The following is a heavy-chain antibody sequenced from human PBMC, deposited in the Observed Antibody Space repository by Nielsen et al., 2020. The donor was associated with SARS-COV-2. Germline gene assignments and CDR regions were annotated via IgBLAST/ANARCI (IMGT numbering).Heavy chain of an antibody. D-gene: IGHD4-23*01. J-gene: IGHJ4*02. CDR1: GGTFGSDA. CDR3: ARHDYGGNSPIDS. Sequence: SVKVSCKASGGTFGSDAFSWVRQAPGHGLEWVGTVIIVFNSANYAQKFQDRATITADESTNTVYMQLNSLRSEDTAVYYCARHDYGGNSPIDSWGQGTLLTVSS. V-gene: IGHV1-69*13. CDR2: VIIVFNSA.